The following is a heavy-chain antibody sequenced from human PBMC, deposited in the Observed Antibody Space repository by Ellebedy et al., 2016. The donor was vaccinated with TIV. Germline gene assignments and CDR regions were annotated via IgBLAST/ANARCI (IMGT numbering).Heavy chain of an antibody. D-gene: IGHD3-16*01. J-gene: IGHJ4*02. CDR2: ISSTGSRT. CDR3: AQRGADY. CDR1: GFTFSSYS. V-gene: IGHV3-23*01. Sequence: GESLKISCAASGFTFSSYSMSWVRQAPVKGLEWVSTISSTGSRTYYADSVEGRFIISRDNSKKTLYLKMNSLRAEDTAVYYCAQRGADYWGQGTPVTVSS.